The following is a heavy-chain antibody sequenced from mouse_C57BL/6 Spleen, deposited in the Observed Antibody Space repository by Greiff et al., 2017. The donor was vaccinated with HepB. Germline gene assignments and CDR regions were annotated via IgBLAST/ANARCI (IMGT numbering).Heavy chain of an antibody. CDR3: ARSFYDGYFDY. CDR2: IYPGDGDT. J-gene: IGHJ2*01. D-gene: IGHD2-12*01. CDR1: GYAFSSSW. V-gene: IGHV1-82*01. Sequence: VQLQQSGPELVKPGASVKISCKASGYAFSSSWMNWVKQRPGKGLEWIGRIYPGDGDTNYNGKFKGKATLTADKSSSTAYMQLSSLTSEDSAVYFCARSFYDGYFDYWGQGTTLTVSS.